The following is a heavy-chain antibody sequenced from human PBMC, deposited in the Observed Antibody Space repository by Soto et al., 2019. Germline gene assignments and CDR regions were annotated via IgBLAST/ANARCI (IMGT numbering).Heavy chain of an antibody. CDR2: IYHSGST. D-gene: IGHD2-2*01. V-gene: IGHV4-30-2*01. CDR1: GGSISSGGYS. J-gene: IGHJ5*02. CDR3: ARVPDR. Sequence: SETLSLTCAVWGGSISSGGYSWSWIRQPPGKGLEWIGYIYHSGSTYYDPSLKSRVTISVDRSKNQFSLKLSSVTAADTAVYYCARVPDRWGQGTLVTVSS.